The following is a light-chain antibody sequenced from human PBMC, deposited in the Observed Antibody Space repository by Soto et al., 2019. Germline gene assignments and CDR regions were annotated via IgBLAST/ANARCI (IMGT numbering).Light chain of an antibody. V-gene: IGKV4-1*01. CDR1: QSVLYSSNNKNY. J-gene: IGKJ1*01. CDR3: QQSYFTLA. CDR2: WAS. Sequence: DIVMTQSPDSLAVSLGERATINCKSSQSVLYSSNNKNYLAWYQQKPGQPPKLLIYWASTRESGVPDRFSGSGSGTDFTLTISSLQDEDVAVYYCQQSYFTLAFGQGTKVEIK.